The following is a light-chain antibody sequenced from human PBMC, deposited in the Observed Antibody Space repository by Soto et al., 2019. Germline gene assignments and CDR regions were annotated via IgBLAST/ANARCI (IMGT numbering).Light chain of an antibody. CDR2: DVS. CDR3: SSYISSSTSVV. CDR1: SSDVGSYNY. Sequence: QSALTQPASVSGSPGQSITISCTGTSSDVGSYNYVSWYQQHPGKAPKLMIYDVSNRPSGVSDRFSGSKSGNTASLTISGLQAEGEADYYCSSYISSSTSVVFGGGTKLTVL. J-gene: IGLJ2*01. V-gene: IGLV2-14*01.